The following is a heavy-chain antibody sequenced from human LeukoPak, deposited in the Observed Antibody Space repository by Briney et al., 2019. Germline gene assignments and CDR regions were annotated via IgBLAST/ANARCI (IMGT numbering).Heavy chain of an antibody. CDR2: IIPIFGTA. CDR1: GGTFNSYA. D-gene: IGHD1-1*01. CDR3: ARGPELERFGY. Sequence: SVKVSCKASGGTFNSYAISWVRQAPGQGLEWMGGIIPIFGTANYAQKFQGRVTITTDESTSTAYMELSSLRSEDTAVYYCARGPELERFGYWGQGTLVTVSS. J-gene: IGHJ4*02. V-gene: IGHV1-69*05.